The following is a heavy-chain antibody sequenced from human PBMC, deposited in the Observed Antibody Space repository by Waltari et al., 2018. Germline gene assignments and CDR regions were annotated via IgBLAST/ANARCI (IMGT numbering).Heavy chain of an antibody. CDR2: IYYSGST. J-gene: IGHJ4*02. CDR3: ARARNTAIDY. Sequence: QLRLQESGPGLVKPSETLSLTCTVSGGSISSYYWSWIRQPPGKGLEWIGYIYYSGSTNYNPSLKSRVTISVDTSKNQFSLKLSSVTAADTAVYYCARARNTAIDYWGQGTLVTVSS. V-gene: IGHV4-59*01. CDR1: GGSISSYY. D-gene: IGHD5-18*01.